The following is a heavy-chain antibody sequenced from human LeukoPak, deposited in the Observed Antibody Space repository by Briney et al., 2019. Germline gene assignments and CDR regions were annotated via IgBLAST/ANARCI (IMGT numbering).Heavy chain of an antibody. V-gene: IGHV1-18*01. J-gene: IGHJ4*02. Sequence: ASVKVSCKASGYTFTSYGISWGRQAPGHGLEWMGWISAYNGNTNYAQKLQGRVTMTTDTSTSTAYMELRSLSSDNTAVYYCATSHSGSFSVYWGQGTLVTVSS. CDR1: GYTFTSYG. D-gene: IGHD1-26*01. CDR3: ATSHSGSFSVY. CDR2: ISAYNGNT.